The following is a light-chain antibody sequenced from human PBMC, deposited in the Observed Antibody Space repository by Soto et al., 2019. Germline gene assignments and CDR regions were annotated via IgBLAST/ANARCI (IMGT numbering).Light chain of an antibody. CDR2: EVN. V-gene: IGLV2-23*02. CDR3: CSYGGDRI. Sequence: QSVLTQPASVSGSPGQSIAISCTGTSSNVGGYNFVSWYQQHAGKAPKLLIYEVNKRPSGVSNRFSGSKSDNTASLTISGLQAEDEADYYCCSYGGDRIFGGGTKVTVL. CDR1: SSNVGGYNF. J-gene: IGLJ2*01.